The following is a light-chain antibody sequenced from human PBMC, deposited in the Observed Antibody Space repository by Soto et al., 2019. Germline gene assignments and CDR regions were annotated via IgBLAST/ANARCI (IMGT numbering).Light chain of an antibody. J-gene: IGKJ1*01. CDR3: QQYYSRRT. CDR2: DAS. V-gene: IGKV1-5*01. Sequence: DIQMTQSPSTLSGSVGDRVTITCRASQTISSWLAWYQQKPGNAPKFLIYDASTLESGVPSRFSGGGSGTEFTLTISSLQPDDSATYYCQQYYSRRTFGQGTKVDIK. CDR1: QTISSW.